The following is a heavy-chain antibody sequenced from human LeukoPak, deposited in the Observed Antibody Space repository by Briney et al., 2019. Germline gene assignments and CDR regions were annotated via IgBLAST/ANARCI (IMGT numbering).Heavy chain of an antibody. CDR1: GGSFSGYY. J-gene: IGHJ6*02. Sequence: SETLSLTCAVYGGSFSGYYWSWIRQPPGKGLEWVGEINHSGSTNYNPSLKSRVTISVDTSKNQFSLKLSSVTAADTAVYYCARAGFYYGMDVWGQGTTVTVSS. CDR2: INHSGST. V-gene: IGHV4-34*01. CDR3: ARAGFYYGMDV.